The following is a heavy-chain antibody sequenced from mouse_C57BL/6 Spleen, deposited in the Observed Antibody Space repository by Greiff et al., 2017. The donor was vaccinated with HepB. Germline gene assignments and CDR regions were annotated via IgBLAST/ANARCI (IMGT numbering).Heavy chain of an antibody. CDR1: GYAFTNYL. Sequence: QVQLKQSGAELVRPGTSVKVSCKASGYAFTNYLIEWVKQRPGQGLEWIGVINPGSGGTNYNEKFKGKATLTADKSSSTAYLQLSSLTSEDSAVYFCAHSNYDAMDYWGQGTSVTVSS. D-gene: IGHD2-5*01. CDR2: INPGSGGT. CDR3: AHSNYDAMDY. J-gene: IGHJ4*01. V-gene: IGHV1-54*01.